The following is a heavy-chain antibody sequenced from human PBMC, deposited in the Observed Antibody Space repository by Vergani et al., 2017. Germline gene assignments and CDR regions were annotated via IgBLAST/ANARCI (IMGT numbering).Heavy chain of an antibody. J-gene: IGHJ2*01. CDR2: ISGSSTI. V-gene: IGHV3-21*02. CDR1: GFSFSSYS. D-gene: IGHD6-13*01. Sequence: EVQLVESGGGLVKPGGSLRLSCAASGFSFSSYSMNWVRQAPGKGLEWVASISGSSTIYYADSVKGRFTISRDNAKNSLYLQMNSLRAEDTAVYYCARDQKQPRWFFDLWGRGTLVTVSS. CDR3: ARDQKQPRWFFDL.